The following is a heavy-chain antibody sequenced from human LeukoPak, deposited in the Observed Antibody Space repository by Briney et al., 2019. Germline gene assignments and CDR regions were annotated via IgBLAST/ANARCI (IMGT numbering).Heavy chain of an antibody. J-gene: IGHJ5*02. V-gene: IGHV4-30-4*07. CDR3: ARGGAWFDP. CDR2: ISYSGSA. Sequence: PSETLSLTCAVSGGSINSGGYSWSWVRQPPGEGLEWIAYISYSGSAYYNPSLKSRVTISIDTSNNQFSLKLPSVTAADTAVYYCARGGAWFDPWGQGTLVTVSS. CDR1: GGSINSGGYS. D-gene: IGHD4/OR15-4a*01.